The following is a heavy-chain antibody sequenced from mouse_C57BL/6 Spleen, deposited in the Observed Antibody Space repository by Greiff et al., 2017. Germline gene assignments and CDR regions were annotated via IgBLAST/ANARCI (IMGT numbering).Heavy chain of an antibody. CDR3: ARNEGLRGEAMDY. V-gene: IGHV1-54*01. CDR2: INPGSGGT. D-gene: IGHD2-4*01. CDR1: GYAFTNSL. J-gene: IGHJ4*01. Sequence: QVQLKQSGAELVRPGTSVKVSCKASGYAFTNSLIEWVKQRPGQGLEWIGVINPGSGGTNYNEKFKGKATLTADKSSSTAYMQLSSLTSEDSAVYFCARNEGLRGEAMDYWGQGTSVTVSS.